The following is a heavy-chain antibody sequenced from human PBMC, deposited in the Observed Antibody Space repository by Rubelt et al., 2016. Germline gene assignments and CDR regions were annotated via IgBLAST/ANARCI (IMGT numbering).Heavy chain of an antibody. J-gene: IGHJ5*02. Sequence: EVQLVESGGGLIQPGGSLRLSCAASGFTVSSNYVNWVRQAPGKGLEWVANINQDGSLINYVDSVKGRFIISRANAKSSLYLQRNGLIVEDTAMYYCARDSHSFDPWGQGTLVTVSS. CDR2: INQDGSLI. CDR1: GFTVSSNY. D-gene: IGHD3-3*02. V-gene: IGHV3-7*03. CDR3: ARDSHSFDP.